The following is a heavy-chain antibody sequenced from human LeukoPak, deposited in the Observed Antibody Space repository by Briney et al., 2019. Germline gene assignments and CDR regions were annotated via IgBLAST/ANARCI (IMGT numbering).Heavy chain of an antibody. CDR2: ISGSGGST. D-gene: IGHD1-26*01. CDR3: AKAQWELLKWLDY. CDR1: GFTVSSNY. J-gene: IGHJ4*02. Sequence: GGSLRLSCAASGFTVSSNYMSWVRQAPGKGLEWVSAISGSGGSTYYADSVKGRFTISRDNSKNTQYLQMNSLRAEDTAVYYCAKAQWELLKWLDYWGQGTLVTVSS. V-gene: IGHV3-23*01.